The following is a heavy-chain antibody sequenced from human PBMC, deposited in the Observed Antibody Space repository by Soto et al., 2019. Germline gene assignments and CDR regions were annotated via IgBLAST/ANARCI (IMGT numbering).Heavy chain of an antibody. CDR1: GGSISSGGYY. CDR2: LYYSGST. V-gene: IGHV4-31*03. J-gene: IGHJ4*02. D-gene: IGHD6-13*01. Sequence: QVQLQESGPGLVKPSQTLSLTCTVSGGSISSGGYYWSWIRQHPGKGLEWIGYLYYSGSTYYNPSLKSRVTISVDTSKNQFALKLGSVTAADTAVYYCARLGEQQLVIDYWGQGTLVTVSS. CDR3: ARLGEQQLVIDY.